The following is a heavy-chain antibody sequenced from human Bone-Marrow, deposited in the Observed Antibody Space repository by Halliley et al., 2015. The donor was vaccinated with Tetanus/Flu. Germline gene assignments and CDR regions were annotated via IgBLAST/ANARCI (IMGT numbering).Heavy chain of an antibody. CDR3: VRDQIFGVVVADNWFDS. Sequence: QMQLVQSGGVVKKLGASARVSCKASGYTFSDYGISWVRQSPGQGLEWMGWISAYNGNTNYAHKFRGRLAMSTDASTTTAYMDLTTLRSDDTAIYYCVRDQIFGVVVADNWFDSWGQGTLVTVSS. CDR1: GYTFSDYG. J-gene: IGHJ5*01. D-gene: IGHD3-3*01. CDR2: ISAYNGNT. V-gene: IGHV1-18*04.